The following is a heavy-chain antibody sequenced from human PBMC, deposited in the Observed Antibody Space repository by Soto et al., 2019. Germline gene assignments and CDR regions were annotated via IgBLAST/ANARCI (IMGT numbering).Heavy chain of an antibody. D-gene: IGHD2-15*01. CDR3: ARGTLHCSGGSCYSENWFDP. CDR1: GGSFSGYY. Sequence: SETLSLTCAVYGGSFSGYYWSWIRQPPGKGLEWIGEINHSGSTNYNPSLKSRVTISVDTSKNQFSLKLSSVTAAGTAVYYCARGTLHCSGGSCYSENWFDPWGQGTLVTVSS. CDR2: INHSGST. J-gene: IGHJ5*02. V-gene: IGHV4-34*01.